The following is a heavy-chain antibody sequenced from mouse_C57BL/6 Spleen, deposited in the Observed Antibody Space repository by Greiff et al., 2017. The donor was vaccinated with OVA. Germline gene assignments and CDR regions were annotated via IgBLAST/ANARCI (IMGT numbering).Heavy chain of an antibody. Sequence: QVHVKQSGAELVKPGASVKISCKASGYAFSSYWMNWVKQRPGKGLEWIGQIYPGDGDTNYTGKFQGNATLTADKSSSTAYIQLSSLTTEDTAVYFCARSYYYGSSYDAMDYWGQGTSVTVSS. CDR3: ARSYYYGSSYDAMDY. J-gene: IGHJ4*01. V-gene: IGHV1-80*01. CDR1: GYAFSSYW. CDR2: IYPGDGDT. D-gene: IGHD1-1*01.